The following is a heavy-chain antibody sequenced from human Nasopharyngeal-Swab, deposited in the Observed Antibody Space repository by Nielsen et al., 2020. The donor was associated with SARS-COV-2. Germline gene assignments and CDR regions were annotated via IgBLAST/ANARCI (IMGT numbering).Heavy chain of an antibody. CDR3: AKAQGIRYGLDV. J-gene: IGHJ6*02. CDR1: GFTFSTYA. CDR2: ISSDGSNK. V-gene: IGHV3-30*18. Sequence: GESLKISCAASGFTFSTYAMHWVRQAPGKGPEWVTLISSDGSNKYYGDSVKGRFTISRDNSRNTLFLQMNSLRPEDTAVYYCAKAQGIRYGLDVWGHGTTVTVSS.